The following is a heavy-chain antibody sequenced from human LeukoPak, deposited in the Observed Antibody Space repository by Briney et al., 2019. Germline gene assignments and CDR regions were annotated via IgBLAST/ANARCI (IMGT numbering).Heavy chain of an antibody. CDR1: GFTFSSYW. V-gene: IGHV3-74*01. Sequence: GGSLRLSCAASGFTFSSYWMHWVRQAPGKGLVWVSRINSDGGSTSYTDSVKGRFTISRDNAKNTLYLQMNSLRAEDTAVYYCASQIDTAMVGWGQGTLVTVSS. CDR2: INSDGGST. CDR3: ASQIDTAMVG. J-gene: IGHJ4*02. D-gene: IGHD5-18*01.